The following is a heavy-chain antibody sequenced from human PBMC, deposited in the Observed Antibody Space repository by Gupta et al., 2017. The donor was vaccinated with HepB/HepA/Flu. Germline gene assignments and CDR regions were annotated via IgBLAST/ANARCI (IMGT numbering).Heavy chain of an antibody. CDR3: ARRAPHAKQEGFDY. CDR2: INLSGST. Sequence: QVQLQQWGAGLLKPSETLSLTCALNDGSFSGYYWSWIRQSPKKGLEWIGDINLSGSTNYSPSLKSRVSISLDTSKNEFSLTLTSVTAADTALYFCARRAPHAKQEGFDYWVQGTLVTVSS. V-gene: IGHV4-34*01. D-gene: IGHD4/OR15-4a*01. CDR1: DGSFSGYY. J-gene: IGHJ4*02.